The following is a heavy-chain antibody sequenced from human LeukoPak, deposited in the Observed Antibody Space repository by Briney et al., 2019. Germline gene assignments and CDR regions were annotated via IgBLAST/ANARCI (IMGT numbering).Heavy chain of an antibody. Sequence: PSETLSLTCTVSGASISSYYWSWIRQAPGKGLEWVSYINGRASTIYYAASVKGRFTVSRDNAKNSLDLQMNRLGVEDTAVYYCARIAPVTSFRPEFYWYFDLWGRGTLVTVSS. CDR2: INGRASTI. V-gene: IGHV3-11*01. D-gene: IGHD2/OR15-2a*01. CDR1: GASISSYY. J-gene: IGHJ2*01. CDR3: ARIAPVTSFRPEFYWYFDL.